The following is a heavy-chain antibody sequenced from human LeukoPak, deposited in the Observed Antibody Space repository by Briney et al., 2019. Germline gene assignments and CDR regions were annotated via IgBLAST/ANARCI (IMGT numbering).Heavy chain of an antibody. D-gene: IGHD6-6*01. CDR2: ISGSGGST. CDR3: AKDQGSSGRLYGMDV. Sequence: GGSLRLSCAASGFTFSSYEMNWVRQAPGKGLEWVSAISGSGGSTYYADSVKGRFTISRDNSKNTLYLQMNSLRAEDTAVYYCAKDQGSSGRLYGMDVWGQGTTVTVSS. V-gene: IGHV3-23*01. CDR1: GFTFSSYE. J-gene: IGHJ6*02.